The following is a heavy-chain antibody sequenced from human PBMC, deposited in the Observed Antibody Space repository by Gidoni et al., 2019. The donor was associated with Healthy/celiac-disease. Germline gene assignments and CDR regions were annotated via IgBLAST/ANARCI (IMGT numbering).Heavy chain of an antibody. CDR1: GFSLSTSGVG. Sequence: QITFKESGPTLVKPTQTLTLTCTFAGFSLSTSGVGVGWIRQPPGKALEWLALIYWEDDKSYSPSLKSRLTITKDTSNNQVVLTMTNMDPVDTATYYCAHIEATQITMVRGVTVGFDYWGQGTLVTVSS. J-gene: IGHJ4*02. CDR2: IYWEDDK. CDR3: AHIEATQITMVRGVTVGFDY. V-gene: IGHV2-5*02. D-gene: IGHD3-10*01.